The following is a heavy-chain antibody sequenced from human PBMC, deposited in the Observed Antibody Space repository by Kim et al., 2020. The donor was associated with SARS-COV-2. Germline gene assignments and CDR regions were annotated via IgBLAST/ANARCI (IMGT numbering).Heavy chain of an antibody. CDR1: GGSISSYY. Sequence: SETLSLTCTVSGGSISSYYWSWIRQPPGKGLEWIGYIYYSGSTNYNPSLKSRVTISVDTSKNQFSLKLSSVTAADTAVYYCARHIQLWPQTAYYGMDVWGQGTTVTVSS. CDR2: IYYSGST. V-gene: IGHV4-59*08. CDR3: ARHIQLWPQTAYYGMDV. D-gene: IGHD5-18*01. J-gene: IGHJ6*02.